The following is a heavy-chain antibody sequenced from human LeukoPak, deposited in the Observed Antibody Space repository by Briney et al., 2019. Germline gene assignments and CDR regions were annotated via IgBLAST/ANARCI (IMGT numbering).Heavy chain of an antibody. D-gene: IGHD1-26*01. CDR3: ARSPGSVGATDY. CDR1: GFSFSTYG. CDR2: ISSNGGST. V-gene: IGHV3-64*01. Sequence: GGSLRLSCAASGFSFSTYGMHWVRQAPGKGLEYVSAISSNGGSTYYANSVKGRFTISRDNSKNTLYLQMGSLRAEDMAVYYCARSPGSVGATDYWGQGTLVTVSS. J-gene: IGHJ4*02.